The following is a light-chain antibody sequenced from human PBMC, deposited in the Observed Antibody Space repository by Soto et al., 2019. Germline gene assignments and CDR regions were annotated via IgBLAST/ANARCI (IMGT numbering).Light chain of an antibody. CDR3: LLYVGSGVHWV. CDR2: NTN. V-gene: IGLV8-61*01. Sequence: QTVVTQEPSFSVSPGGTVTLTCGLSSGSVSTNNYPSWYQQTPGQAPRTLIYNTNTRSSGVPDRFSGSILRNQAALTITGAQADDESDYYCLLYVGSGVHWVFGGGTQLTVL. CDR1: SGSVSTNNY. J-gene: IGLJ3*02.